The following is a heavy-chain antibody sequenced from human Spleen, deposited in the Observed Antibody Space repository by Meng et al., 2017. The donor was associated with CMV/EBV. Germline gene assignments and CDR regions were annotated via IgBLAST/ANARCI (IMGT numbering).Heavy chain of an antibody. CDR1: FIGYY. D-gene: IGHD2-2*01. CDR3: ARGRYCSSTSCYFSSSWLDP. Sequence: FIGYYWNWVRQPPGKGLEWIGEINHSGSTNYNPSLKSRVTISVDTSKNQFSLKLSSVTAADTAVYYCARGRYCSSTSCYFSSSWLDPWGQGTLVTVSS. CDR2: INHSGST. V-gene: IGHV4-34*01. J-gene: IGHJ5*02.